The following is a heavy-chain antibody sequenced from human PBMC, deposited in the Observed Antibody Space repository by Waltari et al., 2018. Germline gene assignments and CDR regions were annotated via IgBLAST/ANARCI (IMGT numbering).Heavy chain of an antibody. CDR3: AREVRVARHPGDYGPYYYYYGMDV. V-gene: IGHV1-3*01. CDR2: INAGNGNT. Sequence: QVQLVQSGAEVKKPGASVKVSCKASGYTFTSYAMHWVRQATGPRLHGMGWINAGNGNTKYSQKFQGRVTITRDTSASTAYMELSSLRSEDTAVYYCAREVRVARHPGDYGPYYYYYGMDVWGQGTTVTVSS. J-gene: IGHJ6*02. D-gene: IGHD4-17*01. CDR1: GYTFTSYA.